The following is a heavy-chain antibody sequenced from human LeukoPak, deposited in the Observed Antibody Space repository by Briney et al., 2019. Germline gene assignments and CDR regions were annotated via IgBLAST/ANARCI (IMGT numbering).Heavy chain of an antibody. D-gene: IGHD1-14*01. CDR3: ARGRTTPLTYRYGMDV. CDR2: IYYSGST. J-gene: IGHJ6*02. Sequence: SETLSLTCTVSGGSISSSSYYWGWIRQPPGKGLEWIGSIYYSGSTYYNPSLKSRVTISVDTSKNQFSLKLSSVTAADTAVYYCARGRTTPLTYRYGMDVWGQGTTVTVSS. V-gene: IGHV4-39*01. CDR1: GGSISSSSYY.